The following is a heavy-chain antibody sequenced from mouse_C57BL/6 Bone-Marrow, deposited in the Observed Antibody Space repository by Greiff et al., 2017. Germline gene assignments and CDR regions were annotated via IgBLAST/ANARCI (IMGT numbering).Heavy chain of an antibody. CDR3: ARSWDGYYAFFDY. CDR2: IHPNSGST. D-gene: IGHD2-3*01. V-gene: IGHV1-64*01. J-gene: IGHJ2*01. CDR1: GYTFTSYW. Sequence: QVQLQQPGAELVKPGASVKLSCKASGYTFTSYWMHWVKQRPGQGLEWIGMIHPNSGSTNYNEKFKSKATLTVDKSSSTAYMQLSSLTSEDSAVYYCARSWDGYYAFFDYWGQGTTLTVSS.